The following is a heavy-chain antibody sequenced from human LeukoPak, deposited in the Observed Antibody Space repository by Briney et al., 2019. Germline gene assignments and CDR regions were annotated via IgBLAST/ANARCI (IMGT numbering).Heavy chain of an antibody. D-gene: IGHD4-17*01. CDR2: ISAYNGNT. CDR3: ARVPPGDYPFVD. V-gene: IGHV1-18*01. J-gene: IGHJ4*02. Sequence: ASVKVSCKAFGYTSNSYGISWVRQAPGQGLEWMGWISAYNGNTNYAQKVQGRVTMTTDTSTSTAYMELRSLRSDDTAVYYCARVPPGDYPFVDWGQGTLVTVSS. CDR1: GYTSNSYG.